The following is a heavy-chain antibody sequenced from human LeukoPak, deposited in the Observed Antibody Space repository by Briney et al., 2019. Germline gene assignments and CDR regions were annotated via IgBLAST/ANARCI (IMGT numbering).Heavy chain of an antibody. CDR3: AKKTYYDILTGYFFDY. CDR2: ISGSGGST. CDR1: GFTFSSYG. D-gene: IGHD3-9*01. V-gene: IGHV3-23*01. J-gene: IGHJ4*02. Sequence: PGGSLRLSCAASGFTFSSYGMSWVRQAPGKGLEWVSAISGSGGSTYYADSVKGRFTISRGNSKNTLYLQMNSLRAEDTAVYYCAKKTYYDILTGYFFDYWGQGTLVTVSS.